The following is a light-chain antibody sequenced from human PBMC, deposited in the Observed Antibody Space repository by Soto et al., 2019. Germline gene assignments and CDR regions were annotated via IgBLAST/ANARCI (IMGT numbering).Light chain of an antibody. CDR3: QQRSSWPLT. J-gene: IGKJ4*01. Sequence: EIVLTQSPGTLSLSPGERATLSCRASQSISSSYLAWYQQKPGQAPRLLIYDASNRVIGIPARFSGSGSGTDFSLTISSLEPEDFAVYYCQQRSSWPLTFGGGTKVEIK. CDR1: QSISSSY. CDR2: DAS. V-gene: IGKV3-11*01.